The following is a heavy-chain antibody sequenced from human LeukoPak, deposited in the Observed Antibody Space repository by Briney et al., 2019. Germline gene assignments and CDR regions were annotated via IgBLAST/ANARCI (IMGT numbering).Heavy chain of an antibody. J-gene: IGHJ4*02. Sequence: GASVKVSCKASGYTFTSYDINWVRQATGQGLEWLRSMNPNSGNTGYAQKFQGRVTMTRNTSISTAYMELSSLRSEDTAVYYCARVYYDFWSGYSWDYWGQGTLVTVSS. CDR1: GYTFTSYD. CDR3: ARVYYDFWSGYSWDY. D-gene: IGHD3-3*01. V-gene: IGHV1-8*01. CDR2: MNPNSGNT.